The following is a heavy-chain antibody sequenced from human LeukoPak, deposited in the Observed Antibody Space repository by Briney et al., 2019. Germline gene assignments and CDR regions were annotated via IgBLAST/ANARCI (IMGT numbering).Heavy chain of an antibody. CDR2: INPLGGST. Sequence: ASVKVSCKASGYTFTNYYVHWVRQAPGQGLEWMGIINPLGGSTTYAQNFQGRVTMTRDTSTSTVYMELSSLRSEDTAVYYCARVECFTQPPDYWGQGTLVTVSS. J-gene: IGHJ4*02. D-gene: IGHD2-2*01. CDR1: GYTFTNYY. V-gene: IGHV1-46*01. CDR3: ARVECFTQPPDY.